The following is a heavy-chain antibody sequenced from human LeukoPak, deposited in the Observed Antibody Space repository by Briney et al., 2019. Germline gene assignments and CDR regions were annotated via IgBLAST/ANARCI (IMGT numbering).Heavy chain of an antibody. D-gene: IGHD3-22*01. CDR3: AKGYYYDSSGYDY. Sequence: GGSLRLSCAASGFTFTSYWMNWVRQAPGKGLEWVANIKQDGSERYYVDSAKGRFTISRDNAKNSLYLQMNSLRAEDMALYYCAKGYYYDSSGYDYWGQGTLVTVSS. V-gene: IGHV3-7*03. J-gene: IGHJ4*02. CDR2: IKQDGSER. CDR1: GFTFTSYW.